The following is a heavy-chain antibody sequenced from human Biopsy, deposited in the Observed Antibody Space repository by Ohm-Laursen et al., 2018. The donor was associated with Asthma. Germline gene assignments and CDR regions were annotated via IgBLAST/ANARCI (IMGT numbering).Heavy chain of an antibody. D-gene: IGHD3-22*01. CDR3: ARDALHDNSAYIGDAFDF. V-gene: IGHV1-3*01. Sequence: ASVKVSCKASGYTFINYAIHWVRQAPGQRLEWMGWINAGNGNTKYSQKFQGRVTISRDTSASTAYMDLSSLRSDDTAVYYCARDALHDNSAYIGDAFDFWGQGTMVTVPS. CDR2: INAGNGNT. J-gene: IGHJ3*01. CDR1: GYTFINYA.